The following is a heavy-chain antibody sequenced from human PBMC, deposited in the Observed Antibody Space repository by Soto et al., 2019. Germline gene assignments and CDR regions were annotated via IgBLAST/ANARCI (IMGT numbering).Heavy chain of an antibody. J-gene: IGHJ4*02. CDR3: AHGATSINHGYDY. Sequence: QITLRESGPTLVKPTQTLTLTCTFSGFSVRSSGVAVGWIRQPPGKALEWLALVYWDDDKRYSPSLKNRLTITRDTSKNQVVLTMTNMDPVDTVTYYCAHGATSINHGYDYWGQGTLVTVSS. V-gene: IGHV2-5*02. CDR2: VYWDDDK. CDR1: GFSVRSSGVA. D-gene: IGHD1-26*01.